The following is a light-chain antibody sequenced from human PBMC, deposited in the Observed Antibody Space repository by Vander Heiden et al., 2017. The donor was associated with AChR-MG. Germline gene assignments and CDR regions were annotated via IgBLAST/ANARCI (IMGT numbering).Light chain of an antibody. V-gene: IGLV1-44*01. Sequence: QSVLTPPPSASGTPGQRVTITCPGSGPNIGFNSLKRDQQLPGTAPKLLIFSDNHRPSGVPDRFSGSKSGTSASLSISGLQSEDEADYYCASWDDIRNGPVFGGGTRLTVL. CDR1: GPNIGFNS. J-gene: IGLJ3*02. CDR3: ASWDDIRNGPV. CDR2: SDN.